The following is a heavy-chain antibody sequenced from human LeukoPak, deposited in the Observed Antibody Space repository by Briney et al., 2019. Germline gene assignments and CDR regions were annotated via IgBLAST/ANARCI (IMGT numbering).Heavy chain of an antibody. CDR3: ARAQRFAELLSYFDY. CDR1: GYTFTGYY. J-gene: IGHJ4*02. V-gene: IGHV1-2*07. D-gene: IGHD3-10*01. Sequence: ASVKVSCEASGYTFTGYYMHWVRQPPGQGLEWMGGINPNSGGTNYAHKFHGGVNITGDTPISTAYMELTRLRSDDTAVYYCARAQRFAELLSYFDYWGQGTLVTVSS. CDR2: INPNSGGT.